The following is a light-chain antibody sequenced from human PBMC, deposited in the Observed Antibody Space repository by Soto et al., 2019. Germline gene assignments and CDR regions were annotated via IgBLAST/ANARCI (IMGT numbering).Light chain of an antibody. J-gene: IGKJ1*01. CDR2: GAS. Sequence: EIVLTQSPGTLSLSPGERATLSCRASQSVSRSNLAWYQQKPGQAPRLLIYGASSRATDIPDRFSGSGSGTDFTLTISRLEPEDFAVYYCQHYGSSPEWTFGQGTKVEIK. CDR3: QHYGSSPEWT. V-gene: IGKV3-20*01. CDR1: QSVSRSN.